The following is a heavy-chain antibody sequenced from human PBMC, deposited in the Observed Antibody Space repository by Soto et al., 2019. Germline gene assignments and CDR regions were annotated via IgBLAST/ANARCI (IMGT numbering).Heavy chain of an antibody. CDR1: GFSFSGYG. J-gene: IGHJ4*02. D-gene: IGHD4-17*01. CDR3: ATTMTTVDY. Sequence: GGSLRLCCAASGFSFSGYGMNWVRQAPGKGMEWISYISSSGSLIYYADSLKGRLTISSDNAKNSLYLQMNSLRAEDTAVYYCATTMTTVDYWGQGTLVTVSS. V-gene: IGHV3-48*03. CDR2: ISSSGSLI.